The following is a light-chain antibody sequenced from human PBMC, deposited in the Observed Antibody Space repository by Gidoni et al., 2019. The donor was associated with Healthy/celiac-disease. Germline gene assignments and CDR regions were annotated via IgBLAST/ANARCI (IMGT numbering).Light chain of an antibody. V-gene: IGKV1-39*01. CDR2: AAS. CDR1: QRINSY. Sequence: IQMTPAPSSLSASVGDRVTITCRARQRINSYLNWYQQKPGKAPKVLIYAASSLKSGVQSRFSGSGSGTDFTLTSSSLQPQDFATYYCQQSYSTPYTFGQGTKLEIK. CDR3: QQSYSTPYT. J-gene: IGKJ2*01.